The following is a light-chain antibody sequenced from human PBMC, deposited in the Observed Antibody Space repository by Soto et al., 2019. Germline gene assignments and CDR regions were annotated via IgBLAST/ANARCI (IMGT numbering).Light chain of an antibody. V-gene: IGLV2-14*03. J-gene: IGLJ1*01. CDR2: DVS. CDR1: SSDVGGYNY. Sequence: QSVLTQPASVSGSPGQSITISCTGTSSDVGGYNYVSWYQSHPGEAPNLIIYDVSNRPSGVSDRFSGSKSGNTASLTISGLQAEDEADYYCSSYTSSTSYVFGNGTKVTVL. CDR3: SSYTSSTSYV.